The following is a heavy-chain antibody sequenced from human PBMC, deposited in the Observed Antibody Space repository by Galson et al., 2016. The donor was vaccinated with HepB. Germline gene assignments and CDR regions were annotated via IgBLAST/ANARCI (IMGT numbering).Heavy chain of an antibody. Sequence: SLRLSCAASGFTLSSYGMHWVRQAPGRGLEWVAVISYDGSNKYYADSVKGRFTISRDNSKNTVSLQMNSLTPDDTALYYCARDPDLGYFDFWGQGTQVTVSS. CDR3: ARDPDLGYFDF. J-gene: IGHJ4*02. CDR1: GFTLSSYG. V-gene: IGHV3-30*03. D-gene: IGHD7-27*01. CDR2: ISYDGSNK.